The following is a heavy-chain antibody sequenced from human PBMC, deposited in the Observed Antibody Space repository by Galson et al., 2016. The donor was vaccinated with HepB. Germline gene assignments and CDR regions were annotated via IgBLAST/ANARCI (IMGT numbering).Heavy chain of an antibody. CDR2: ISGSDGST. CDR3: AKGQQLAYFDY. CDR1: GFTFSSYA. Sequence: SMRLSCAASGFTFSSYAMSWVRQAPGKGLEWVSAISGSDGSTYYADSVKGRFTISRDNSKNTLYLQMNSLRAEDTAVYYCAKGQQLAYFDYWGQGTLVTVSS. J-gene: IGHJ4*02. D-gene: IGHD6-13*01. V-gene: IGHV3-23*01.